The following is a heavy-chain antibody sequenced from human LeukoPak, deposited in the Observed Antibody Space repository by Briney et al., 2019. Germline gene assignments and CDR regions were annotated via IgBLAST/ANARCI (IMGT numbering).Heavy chain of an antibody. V-gene: IGHV1-18*01. CDR3: ARDHDIVPTIVDY. D-gene: IGHD5-12*01. CDR2: ISAYNGNT. J-gene: IGHJ4*02. CDR1: GYTFTSYG. Sequence: ASVKVSCKASGYTFTSYGISWVRQAPGQGLEWMGWISAYNGNTKYAQTLQGRVTMITATSTSTAYMELRSLRPDDTAVFYCARDHDIVPTIVDYWGQGTLVTVSS.